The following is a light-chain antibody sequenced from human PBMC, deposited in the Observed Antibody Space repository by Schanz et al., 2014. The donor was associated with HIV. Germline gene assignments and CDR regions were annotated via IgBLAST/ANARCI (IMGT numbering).Light chain of an antibody. V-gene: IGLV1-44*01. CDR1: SSDIGSNT. CDR2: GNS. J-gene: IGLJ3*02. Sequence: QSVLTQPPSASGTPGQRVTISCSGSSSDIGSNTVNWYQQLPGTAPKLLIYGNSNRPSGVPDRFSGSKSGTSASLAITGLQAEDEADYYCLSYDSSLSGAWVFGGGTKLTVL. CDR3: LSYDSSLSGAWV.